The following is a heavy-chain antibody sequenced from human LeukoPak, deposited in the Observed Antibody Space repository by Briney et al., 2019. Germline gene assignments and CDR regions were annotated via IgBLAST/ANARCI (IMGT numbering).Heavy chain of an antibody. CDR1: GYTFTSYA. V-gene: IGHV1-3*01. J-gene: IGHJ4*02. CDR2: INAGNGNT. Sequence: ASVKVSCKASGYTFTSYAMRWVRQAPGQRLEWMGWINAGNGNTKYSQKFQGRVTITRDTSASTAYMELSSLRSEDTAVYYCARVHGSGPFDYWGQGTLVTVSS. D-gene: IGHD6-19*01. CDR3: ARVHGSGPFDY.